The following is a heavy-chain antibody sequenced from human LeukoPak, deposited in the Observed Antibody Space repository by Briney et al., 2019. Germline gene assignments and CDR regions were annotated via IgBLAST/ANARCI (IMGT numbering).Heavy chain of an antibody. CDR2: ISAVGTNI. CDR1: GFIFSSYA. V-gene: IGHV3-21*01. D-gene: IGHD2-8*02. CDR3: ARVAVSGPTGWFDS. Sequence: GGSLRLSCEASGFIFSSYAMNWVRQAPGKGLEWVSFISAVGTNILYADSVKGRFTISRDNVDNVVYLEMNSLGAEDTATYYCARVAVSGPTGWFDSWGQGTLVIVSS. J-gene: IGHJ5*01.